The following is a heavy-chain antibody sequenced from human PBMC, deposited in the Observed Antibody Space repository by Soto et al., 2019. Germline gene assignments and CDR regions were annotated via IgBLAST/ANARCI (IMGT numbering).Heavy chain of an antibody. CDR3: ARGGSDYYFDY. Sequence: SGGGLVQPGGSLRLSYAASGFTFSSYAMHWVRQAPGKGLEYVSTISRNGGSTYYANSVKGRFTISRDNSKNTLYLQMGSLRAEDMAVYYCARGGSDYYFDYWGQGTLVTVSS. CDR2: ISRNGGST. V-gene: IGHV3-64*01. J-gene: IGHJ4*02. CDR1: GFTFSSYA. D-gene: IGHD2-21*02.